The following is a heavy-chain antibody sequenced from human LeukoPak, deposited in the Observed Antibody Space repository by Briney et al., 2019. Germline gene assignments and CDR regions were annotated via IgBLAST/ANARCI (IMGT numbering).Heavy chain of an antibody. V-gene: IGHV3-23*01. CDR2: VSGSGSRT. CDR1: GFTFITYA. J-gene: IGHJ4*02. Sequence: GGSLRLSCAASGFTFITYAMSWVRQPPGKGLEWVSTVSGSGSRTYYADSVKGRFTISRDNSRNTLYLQMNSLTAEDTAVYYCAKLRISSVYSSIEYWGQGTLVTVSS. D-gene: IGHD3-22*01. CDR3: AKLRISSVYSSIEY.